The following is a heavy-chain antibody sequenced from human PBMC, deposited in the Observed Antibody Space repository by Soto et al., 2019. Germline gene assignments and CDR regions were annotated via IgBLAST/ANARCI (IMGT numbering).Heavy chain of an antibody. Sequence: GGSLRLSCAASGFTFSSYGMHWVRQAPGKGLEWVAVIWYDGSNKYYADSVKGRFTISRDNSKNTLYLQMNSLRAEDTAVYYCAREALLYDAFDIWGQGTMVTVSS. CDR2: IWYDGSNK. J-gene: IGHJ3*02. CDR1: GFTFSSYG. D-gene: IGHD2-8*01. CDR3: AREALLYDAFDI. V-gene: IGHV3-33*01.